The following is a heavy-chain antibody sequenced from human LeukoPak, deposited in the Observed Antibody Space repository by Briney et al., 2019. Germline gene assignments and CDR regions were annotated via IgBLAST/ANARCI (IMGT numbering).Heavy chain of an antibody. CDR1: GYTLTELS. V-gene: IGHV1-24*01. CDR3: ATRPIAAGLFDY. Sequence: ASVKVSCKVSGYTLTELSMHLVRQAPGKGLGWMGGFDPEDGETIYAQKFQGRVTMTEDTSTDTAYMELSSLRYEDTAAYYCATRPIAAGLFDYWGQGTLVTVSS. J-gene: IGHJ4*02. CDR2: FDPEDGET. D-gene: IGHD6-13*01.